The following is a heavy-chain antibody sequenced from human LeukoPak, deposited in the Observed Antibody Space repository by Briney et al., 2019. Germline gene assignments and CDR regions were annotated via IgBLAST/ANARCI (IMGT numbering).Heavy chain of an antibody. CDR1: GYTFTGYY. CDR2: INPNSGGT. CDR3: VRSPVVVPADLDY. Sequence: ASVKVSCKASGYTFTGYYMHWVRQAPGQGLGWMGWINPNSGGTNYAQKFQGRVTMTRDTSISTAYMELSRLRSDDTAVYYCVRSPVVVPADLDYWGQGTLVTVSS. J-gene: IGHJ4*02. V-gene: IGHV1-2*02. D-gene: IGHD2-2*01.